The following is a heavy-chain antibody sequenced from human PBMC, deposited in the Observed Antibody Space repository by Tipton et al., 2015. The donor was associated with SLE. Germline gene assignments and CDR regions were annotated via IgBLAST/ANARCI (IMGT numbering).Heavy chain of an antibody. CDR3: GRGVYSESSVGMDV. V-gene: IGHV3-74*01. J-gene: IGHJ6*02. D-gene: IGHD3-22*01. Sequence: SLRLSCAASGFTFSSHWMYWVRQATGKGLGWVSRINRDGDTAYYADSVTGRFAVSRDNAKNTLYLQMYSLRVDDTAVYYCGRGVYSESSVGMDVWGQGTTVTVSS. CDR1: GFTFSSHW. CDR2: INRDGDTA.